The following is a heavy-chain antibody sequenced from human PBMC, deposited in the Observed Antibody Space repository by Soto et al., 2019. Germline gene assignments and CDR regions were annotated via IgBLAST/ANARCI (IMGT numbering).Heavy chain of an antibody. D-gene: IGHD6-13*01. V-gene: IGHV3-23*01. Sequence: EVQLLESGGGLVQPGGSLRLSCVASGFTFDTYAISWVRQAPVKGLEWVSTVSGSGLYTYYTDSVKGRFTISRDNPSNTLYLQMNRLRLDDTAVYFCAKDLIAATGTPSYYFDSWGQGTLVTVSS. CDR1: GFTFDTYA. CDR2: VSGSGLYT. J-gene: IGHJ4*02. CDR3: AKDLIAATGTPSYYFDS.